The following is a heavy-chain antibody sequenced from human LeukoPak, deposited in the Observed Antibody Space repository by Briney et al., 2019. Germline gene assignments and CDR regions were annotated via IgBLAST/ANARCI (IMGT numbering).Heavy chain of an antibody. D-gene: IGHD4-17*01. CDR2: MRYDGTDK. V-gene: IGHV3-30*02. CDR3: AKGPRTTHESRVGDY. CDR1: GFTFSTYD. J-gene: IGHJ4*02. Sequence: GGSLRLSCVASGFTFSTYDMHWVRQAPGKGLEWVAFMRYDGTDKYYADSLKGRFTISRDNSKNTLYLQMNGLRHEDTAVYYCAKGPRTTHESRVGDYWGQGTLVTVSS.